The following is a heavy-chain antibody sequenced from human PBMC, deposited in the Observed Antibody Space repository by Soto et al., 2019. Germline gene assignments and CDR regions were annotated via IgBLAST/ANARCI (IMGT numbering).Heavy chain of an antibody. D-gene: IGHD3-9*01. CDR1: GFTFSSYS. Sequence: GGSLILSCAASGFTFSSYSMNWVRQAPGKGLEWVSYISSSSSTIYYADSVKGRFTISRDNAKNSLYLQMNSLRDEDTAVYYCARVDVLRYFDWLFSFDYWGQGTLVTVS. CDR2: ISSSSSTI. V-gene: IGHV3-48*02. J-gene: IGHJ4*02. CDR3: ARVDVLRYFDWLFSFDY.